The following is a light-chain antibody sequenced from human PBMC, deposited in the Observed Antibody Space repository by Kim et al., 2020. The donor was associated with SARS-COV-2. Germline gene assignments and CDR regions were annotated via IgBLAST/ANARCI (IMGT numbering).Light chain of an antibody. CDR2: AAS. Sequence: LSASVGDRVTITCRASQSISSYLNWYQQKPGKAPKLLIYAASSLQSGVPSRFSGSGSGTDFTLTISSLQPEDFATYYCQQSYSTPFTFGQGTRLEIK. V-gene: IGKV1-39*01. CDR3: QQSYSTPFT. CDR1: QSISSY. J-gene: IGKJ5*01.